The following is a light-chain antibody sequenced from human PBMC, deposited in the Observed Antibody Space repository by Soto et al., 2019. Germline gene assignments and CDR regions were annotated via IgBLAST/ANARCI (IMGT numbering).Light chain of an antibody. Sequence: QSVLTQPPSASGSPGQSVTISCTGTSSDVGGYDYVSWYQQHPGKAPKLMIYEVTIRPSGVSDRVSGSKSGNTASLTVSGLQAEDEADYYCSSYTGGNPSYVFGTGTKLTVL. CDR3: SSYTGGNPSYV. CDR2: EVT. V-gene: IGLV2-8*01. J-gene: IGLJ1*01. CDR1: SSDVGGYDY.